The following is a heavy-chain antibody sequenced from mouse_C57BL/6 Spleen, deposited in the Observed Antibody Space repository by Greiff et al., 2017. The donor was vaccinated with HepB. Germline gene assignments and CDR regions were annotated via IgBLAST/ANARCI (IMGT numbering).Heavy chain of an antibody. CDR2: ISSGSSTI. V-gene: IGHV5-17*01. Sequence: EVKLMESGGGLVKPGGSLKLSCAASGFTFSDYGMHWVRQAPEKGLEWVAYISSGSSTIYYADTAKGRFTISRDNAKNTLFLQMTSLRSEDTAMYYCARKDYGSSYVGGMDYWGQGTSVTVSS. CDR1: GFTFSDYG. D-gene: IGHD1-1*01. J-gene: IGHJ4*01. CDR3: ARKDYGSSYVGGMDY.